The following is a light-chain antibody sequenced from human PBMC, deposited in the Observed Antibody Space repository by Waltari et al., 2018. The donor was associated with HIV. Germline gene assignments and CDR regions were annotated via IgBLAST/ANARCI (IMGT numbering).Light chain of an antibody. CDR2: RAS. CDR1: QSVGNR. CDR3: QQYDTYLT. V-gene: IGKV1-5*03. J-gene: IGKJ2*01. Sequence: DIQMTQSPSALSASVGGRATIICRASQSVGNRLAWYQQKPGKAPKLLIYRASTLEKGVPSRFTGSGSGTEFTLTISSLQPEDFGTYYCQQYDTYLTFGQGTRLEMK.